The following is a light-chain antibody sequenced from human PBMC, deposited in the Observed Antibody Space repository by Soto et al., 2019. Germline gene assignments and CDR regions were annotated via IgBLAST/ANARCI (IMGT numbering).Light chain of an antibody. V-gene: IGKV3-11*01. CDR3: QQRSNWPPAWT. CDR1: QSVSSY. J-gene: IGKJ1*01. CDR2: DAS. Sequence: EIVLTQSPATLSLSPGERATLSCRASQSVSSYLGWYQQKPGQAPRLLIYDASNRATGIPARFSGSGSGTDITLTISSLEPEDFAVYYCQQRSNWPPAWTFGQGTKVEIK.